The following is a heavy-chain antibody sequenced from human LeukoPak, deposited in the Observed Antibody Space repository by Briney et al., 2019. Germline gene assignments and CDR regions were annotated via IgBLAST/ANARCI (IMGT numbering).Heavy chain of an antibody. Sequence: GGSLRLSCAASGFTFSSYAMTWVRQAPGKGLEWVSTIRGSDDSTYYADSVKGRFTISRDNSKNTLYLQMNSLRAEDTAIYYCAKDTGPAAGITADYWGQGTLATVSS. V-gene: IGHV3-23*01. CDR2: IRGSDDST. J-gene: IGHJ4*02. CDR3: AKDTGPAAGITADY. D-gene: IGHD6-13*01. CDR1: GFTFSSYA.